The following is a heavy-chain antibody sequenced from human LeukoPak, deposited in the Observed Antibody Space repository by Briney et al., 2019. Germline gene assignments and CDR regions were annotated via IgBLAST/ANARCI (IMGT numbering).Heavy chain of an antibody. D-gene: IGHD4-17*01. CDR1: GASLSSYF. CDR2: VYSSGST. V-gene: IGHV4-4*07. CDR3: ARGPFGDFRYFDY. Sequence: SETLSLTCTVSGASLSSYFWSWIRQPAGKGLEWIGRVYSSGSTNYNPSLKSRVTMSVDTSKNQFSLKLTSMIAADTAVYYCARGPFGDFRYFDYWGQGTLVTVSS. J-gene: IGHJ4*02.